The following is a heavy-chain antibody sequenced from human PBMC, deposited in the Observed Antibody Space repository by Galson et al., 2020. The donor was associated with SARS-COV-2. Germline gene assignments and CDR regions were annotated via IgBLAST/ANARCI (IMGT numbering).Heavy chain of an antibody. CDR2: IDWDDDK. J-gene: IGHJ6*02. CDR3: ARMLVWFGESGDIYYYGMDV. CDR1: GFSLSTSGMC. D-gene: IGHD3-10*01. V-gene: IGHV2-70*01. Sequence: SGPTLVKPTQTLTLTCTFSGFSLSTSGMCVSWIRQPPGKALEWLALIDWDDDKYYSTSLKTRLTISKDTSKNQVVLTMTNMDPVDTATYYCARMLVWFGESGDIYYYGMDVWGQGTTVTVSS.